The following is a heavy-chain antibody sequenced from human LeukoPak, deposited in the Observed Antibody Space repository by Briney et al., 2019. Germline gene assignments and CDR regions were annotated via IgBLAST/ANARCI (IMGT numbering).Heavy chain of an antibody. CDR2: ISSSSSYI. CDR1: GFTFGSYS. J-gene: IGHJ4*02. D-gene: IGHD2-15*01. Sequence: GGSLRLSCAASGFTFGSYSMNWVRQAPGKGLEWVSSISSSSSYIYYADSVKGRFTISRDNAKNSLYPQMNSLRAEDTAVYYCARTLMNCSGGSCSPYYFDYWGQGTLVTVSS. V-gene: IGHV3-21*01. CDR3: ARTLMNCSGGSCSPYYFDY.